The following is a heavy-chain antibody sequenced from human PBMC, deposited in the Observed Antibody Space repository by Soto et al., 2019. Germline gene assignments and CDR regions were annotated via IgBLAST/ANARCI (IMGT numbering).Heavy chain of an antibody. D-gene: IGHD4-17*01. CDR1: GYTFTSYY. CDR3: ARDTPMNDYGDYGVFDY. V-gene: IGHV1-46*01. Sequence: GASVKVSCKASGYTFTSYYMHWVRQAPGQGLEWMGIINPSGGSTSYAQKFQGRVTMTRDTSTSTVYMELSSLRSEDTAVYYCARDTPMNDYGDYGVFDYWGQGTLVTVSS. CDR2: INPSGGST. J-gene: IGHJ4*02.